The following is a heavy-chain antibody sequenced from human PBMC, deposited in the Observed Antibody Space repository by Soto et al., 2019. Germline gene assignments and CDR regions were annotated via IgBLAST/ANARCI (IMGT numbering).Heavy chain of an antibody. CDR3: AKDRGSGSYAANYYYYGMDV. J-gene: IGHJ6*02. CDR1: GFTFDDYA. D-gene: IGHD3-10*01. Sequence: GGSLRLSCAASGFTFDDYAMHWVRQAPGKGLEWVSGINWNSGSIGYADSVKGRFTISRDNAKTSLYLQMNSLRAEDTALYYCAKDRGSGSYAANYYYYGMDVWGQGATVTVSS. CDR2: INWNSGSI. V-gene: IGHV3-9*01.